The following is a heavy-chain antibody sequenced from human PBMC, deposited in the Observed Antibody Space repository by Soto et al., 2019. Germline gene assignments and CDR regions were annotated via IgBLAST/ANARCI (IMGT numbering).Heavy chain of an antibody. CDR3: AKAMVRGSYLHPPFDY. V-gene: IGHV3-23*01. D-gene: IGHD3-16*02. Sequence: PGGSLRLSCAASGFTFSSYAMSWVRQAPGKGLEWVSAISGSGGSTYYADSVKGRFTISRDNSKNTLYLQMNSLRAEDTAVYYCAKAMVRGSYLHPPFDYWGQGTLVTVSS. J-gene: IGHJ4*02. CDR2: ISGSGGST. CDR1: GFTFSSYA.